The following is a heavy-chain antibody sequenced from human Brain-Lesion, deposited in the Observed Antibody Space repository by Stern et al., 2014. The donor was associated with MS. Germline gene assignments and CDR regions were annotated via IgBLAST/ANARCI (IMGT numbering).Heavy chain of an antibody. CDR1: GYTLTELS. CDR3: ATLSPGAGGNYYRHFDY. J-gene: IGHJ4*02. D-gene: IGHD1-26*01. CDR2: FDPEDGET. Sequence: VQLLESGAEVKKPGASVKVSCKVSGYTLTELSMHWARQAPRKGLEWMGGFDPEDGETIYAQKFQGRVTMTEDTSTDTAYMELSSLRSEDTAVYYCATLSPGAGGNYYRHFDYWGQGTLVTVSS. V-gene: IGHV1-24*01.